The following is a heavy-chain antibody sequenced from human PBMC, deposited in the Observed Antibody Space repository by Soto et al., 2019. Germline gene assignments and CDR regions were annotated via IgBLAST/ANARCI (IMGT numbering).Heavy chain of an antibody. J-gene: IGHJ4*02. Sequence: PSETLSLTCTVSGASITGTSYWSWIRQPAGKGLEWIGRFSLSGTTNYNPSLRSRVTMSADVSKNQFSLRLTSVTAADTALYYCARGMTPPGAPAWYYFDSWSQGTLVTVSS. CDR1: GASITGTSY. CDR2: FSLSGTT. D-gene: IGHD2-8*02. CDR3: ARGMTPPGAPAWYYFDS. V-gene: IGHV4-4*07.